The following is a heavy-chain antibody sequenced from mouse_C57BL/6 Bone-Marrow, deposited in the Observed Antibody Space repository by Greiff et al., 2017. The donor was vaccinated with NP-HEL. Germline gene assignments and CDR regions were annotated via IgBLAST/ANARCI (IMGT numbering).Heavy chain of an antibody. CDR2: IDPSDSYT. D-gene: IGHD2-2*01. CDR3: ARSSTMVTRFAY. V-gene: IGHV1-50*01. Sequence: QVQLQQPGAELVKPGASVKLSCKASGYTFTSYWMQWVKQRPGQGLEWIGEIDPSDSYTNYNQKFKGKATLTVDTSSSTAYMQLSSLTSEGSAVYYCARSSTMVTRFAYWGQGTLVTGSA. J-gene: IGHJ3*01. CDR1: GYTFTSYW.